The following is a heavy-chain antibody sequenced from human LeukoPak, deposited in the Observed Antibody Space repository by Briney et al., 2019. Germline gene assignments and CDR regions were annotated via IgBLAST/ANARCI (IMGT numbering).Heavy chain of an antibody. Sequence: ASVKVSCTVSGYSLTELSMHWVRQAPGKGLGWMGGFDTEDGETTYAQKFQGRVTMTEDTSTDTAYMELSSLRSEDTAVYYCAMEYSSCWYGGFDYWGQGTLVTVSS. D-gene: IGHD6-19*01. CDR1: GYSLTELS. CDR2: FDTEDGET. CDR3: AMEYSSCWYGGFDY. V-gene: IGHV1-24*01. J-gene: IGHJ4*02.